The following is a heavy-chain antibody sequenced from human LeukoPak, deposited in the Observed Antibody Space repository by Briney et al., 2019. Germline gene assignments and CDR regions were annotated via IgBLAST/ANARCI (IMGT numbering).Heavy chain of an antibody. CDR1: GGSFSGYY. J-gene: IGHJ4*02. Sequence: PSETLSLTCAVYGGSFSGYYWSWIRQPPGKGLEWIGEINHSGSTSYNPSLKSRVTISVDTSKNQFSLKLSSVTAADTAVYYCARGLYCSSTSCRPGDYWGQGTLVTVSS. CDR3: ARGLYCSSTSCRPGDY. CDR2: INHSGST. D-gene: IGHD2-2*01. V-gene: IGHV4-34*01.